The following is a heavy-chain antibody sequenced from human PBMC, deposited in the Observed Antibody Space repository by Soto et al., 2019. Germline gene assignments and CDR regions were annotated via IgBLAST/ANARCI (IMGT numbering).Heavy chain of an antibody. J-gene: IGHJ6*02. CDR2: IGSDGNSK. V-gene: IGHV3-30*02. CDR1: GFSFSGYG. Sequence: PGGSLRLSCAASGFSFSGYGMHWVRQAPGKGLEWVANIGSDGNSKSYADAVKGRVTISRDNSKNTLFLQMNGLRAEDTAVYYCAKRLVAYDMDVWGQGTTVTVSS. CDR3: AKRLVAYDMDV.